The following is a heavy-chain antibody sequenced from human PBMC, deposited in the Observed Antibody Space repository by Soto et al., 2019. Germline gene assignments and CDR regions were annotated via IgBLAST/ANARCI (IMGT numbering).Heavy chain of an antibody. D-gene: IGHD4-17*01. CDR1: GFTFDDYA. Sequence: EVQLVESGGGLVQPGRSLRLSCAASGFTFDDYAMHWVRQAPGKGLEWVSGISWNSGRIGYADSVKGRFTISRDSAKNSLYLQMNSLRAEDTAFYYFAKDISFGDFWAPYFDYWGQGTLVTVSS. V-gene: IGHV3-9*01. J-gene: IGHJ4*02. CDR3: AKDISFGDFWAPYFDY. CDR2: ISWNSGRI.